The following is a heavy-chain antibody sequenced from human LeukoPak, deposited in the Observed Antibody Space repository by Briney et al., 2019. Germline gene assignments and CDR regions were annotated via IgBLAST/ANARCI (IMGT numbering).Heavy chain of an antibody. V-gene: IGHV3-48*04. CDR2: ISSASGSI. CDR1: GFTFSSFS. Sequence: GGSLRLSCAASGFTFSSFSMNWVRQAPGKGLEWVSYISSASGSIYYADSVKGRFTISRDNAKNSLFLQMNSLRAEDTAVYYCARLPAYCSSTSCYYDYWGQGTLVTVSS. D-gene: IGHD2-2*01. CDR3: ARLPAYCSSTSCYYDY. J-gene: IGHJ4*02.